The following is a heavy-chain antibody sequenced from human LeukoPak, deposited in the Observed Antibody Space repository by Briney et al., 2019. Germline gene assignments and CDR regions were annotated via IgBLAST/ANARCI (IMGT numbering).Heavy chain of an antibody. CDR3: ARDRGSRHQLLFWFDP. CDR1: GYTFTGYY. D-gene: IGHD2-2*01. V-gene: IGHV1-2*02. Sequence: ASVKVSCKASGYTFTGYYMHWVRQAPGQGLEWMGWINPNSGGTNYAQKFQGRVTMTRDTSISTAYMELSRLRSDDTAVYYCARDRGSRHQLLFWFDPWGQGTLVTVSS. CDR2: INPNSGGT. J-gene: IGHJ5*02.